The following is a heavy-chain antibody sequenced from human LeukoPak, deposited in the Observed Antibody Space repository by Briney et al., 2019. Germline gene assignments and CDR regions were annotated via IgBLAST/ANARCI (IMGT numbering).Heavy chain of an antibody. CDR3: ARADPLAAAGSFFDY. Sequence: ASVKLSCKVSGYTLTELSMHWVRQAPGKGLEWMGGFDPEDGETIYAQKFQGRVTMTEDTSTDTAYMELSSLRSEDTAVYYCARADPLAAAGSFFDYWGQGTLVTVSS. D-gene: IGHD6-13*01. J-gene: IGHJ4*02. CDR2: FDPEDGET. V-gene: IGHV1-24*01. CDR1: GYTLTELS.